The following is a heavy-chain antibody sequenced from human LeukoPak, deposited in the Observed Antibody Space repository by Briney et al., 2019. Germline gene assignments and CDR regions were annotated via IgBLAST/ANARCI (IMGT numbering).Heavy chain of an antibody. CDR3: ARDGEAAAEPAYYFDY. CDR1: GFTFSSYE. CDR2: ISSRGSTI. J-gene: IGHJ4*02. D-gene: IGHD6-13*01. Sequence: GGSLRLSCAASGFTFSSYEMNWVRQAPGKGLEWASYISSRGSTIYYADSVKGRFTISRDNSKNTLYLQMNSLRAEDTAVYYCARDGEAAAEPAYYFDYWGQRTLVTVSS. V-gene: IGHV3-48*03.